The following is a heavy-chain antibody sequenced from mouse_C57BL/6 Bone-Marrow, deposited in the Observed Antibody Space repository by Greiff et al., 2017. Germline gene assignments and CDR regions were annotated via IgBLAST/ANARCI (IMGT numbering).Heavy chain of an antibody. CDR3: ARPAYYSIFAY. D-gene: IGHD2-5*01. V-gene: IGHV1-53*01. J-gene: IGHJ3*01. Sequence: QVQLQQPGPELVKPGASVKLSCKASGYTFTSYWLHWVKQRPGQGLEWIGNINPSNGGTNYNEKFKSKATLTVDKSSRTAYMQLSSLTSEDSAVYYCARPAYYSIFAYWGQGTLVTVSA. CDR2: INPSNGGT. CDR1: GYTFTSYW.